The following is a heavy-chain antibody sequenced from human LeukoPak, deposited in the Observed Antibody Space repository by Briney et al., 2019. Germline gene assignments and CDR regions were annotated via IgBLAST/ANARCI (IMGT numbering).Heavy chain of an antibody. J-gene: IGHJ4*02. Sequence: GGPRRSSCAPPEFTFVSYWVTWVPQAPGKGRRWLPNIKKDGSEKYYVDSVKGRFTVSRDNAKNSLYLQMNSLRAEDTAVYYCARGAYYDFWSGYYPGSYYFDYWGQGTLVTVSS. V-gene: IGHV3-7*03. CDR3: ARGAYYDFWSGYYPGSYYFDY. CDR2: IKKDGSEK. CDR1: EFTFVSYW. D-gene: IGHD3-3*01.